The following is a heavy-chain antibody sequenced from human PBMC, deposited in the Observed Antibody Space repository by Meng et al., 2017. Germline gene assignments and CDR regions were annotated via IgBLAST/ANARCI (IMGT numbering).Heavy chain of an antibody. V-gene: IGHV1-69*04. CDR2: IIPILGIA. D-gene: IGHD3-16*01. J-gene: IGHJ5*02. CDR1: GGHFSSYT. CDR3: ARDRGLEFDP. Sequence: QGHVVQTGGGVKKPGASWKVPCKASGGHFSSYTISWVRQAPGQGLEWMGRIIPILGIANYAQKFQGRVTITADKSTSTAYMELSSLRSEDTAVYYCARDRGLEFDPWGQGTLVTVSS.